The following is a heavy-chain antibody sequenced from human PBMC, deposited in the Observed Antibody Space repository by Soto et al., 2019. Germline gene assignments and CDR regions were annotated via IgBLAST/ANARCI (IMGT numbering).Heavy chain of an antibody. CDR1: GGSISSYY. CDR3: ARVRRIVATITILDSFDY. D-gene: IGHD5-12*01. J-gene: IGHJ4*02. Sequence: SETLSLTCTVSGGSISSYYWSWIRQPPGKGLEWIGYIYYSGSTNYNPSLKSRVNISVDTSKNQLSLKLSSVTAADTAVYYCARVRRIVATITILDSFDYWGQGTLVTVSS. V-gene: IGHV4-59*01. CDR2: IYYSGST.